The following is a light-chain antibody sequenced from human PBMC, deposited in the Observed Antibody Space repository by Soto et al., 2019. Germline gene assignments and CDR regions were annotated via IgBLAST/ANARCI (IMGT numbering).Light chain of an antibody. J-gene: IGLJ1*01. CDR1: SSDVGGYNY. CDR2: DVS. Sequence: QSALTQPRSVSGSPGQSVTISCTGTSSDVGGYNYVSWYQQHPGKAPKLMIYDVSKRPSGVPDRFSGSKSGNTASLTISGLQVEDEADYYCCSYAGSYTYVFGTGTKVTAL. V-gene: IGLV2-11*01. CDR3: CSYAGSYTYV.